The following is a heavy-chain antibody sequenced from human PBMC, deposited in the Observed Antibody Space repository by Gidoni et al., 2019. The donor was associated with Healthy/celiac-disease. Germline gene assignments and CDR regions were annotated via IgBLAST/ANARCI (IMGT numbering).Heavy chain of an antibody. CDR2: IIPILGIA. D-gene: IGHD4-17*01. CDR1: GGTFSSYA. J-gene: IGHJ3*02. V-gene: IGHV1-69*04. Sequence: QVQLVQSGAEVKKPGSSVKVSCKDYGGTFSSYAISWVRKAPGQGLEWMGRIIPILGIANYAQKFQGRVTITADKSTSTAYMELSSLRSEDTAVYYCAREGSPTVKGAFDIWGQGTMVTVSS. CDR3: AREGSPTVKGAFDI.